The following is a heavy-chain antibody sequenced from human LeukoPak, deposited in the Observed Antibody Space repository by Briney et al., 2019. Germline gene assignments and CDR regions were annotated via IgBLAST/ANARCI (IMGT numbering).Heavy chain of an antibody. CDR1: GFTFSDYY. CDR3: ARDVIANGDLDYLDF. V-gene: IGHV3-11*04. CDR2: ISYMTTSGSTV. J-gene: IGHJ4*02. D-gene: IGHD4-17*01. Sequence: SGGGLVKPGGSLRLSCAASGFTFSDYYMSWIRQAPGKGLEWISYISYMTTSGSTVYYADSVKGRFTISRDNAKNSLYLQMNSLRAEDTAVYYCARDVIANGDLDYLDFWGQGTLVTVSS.